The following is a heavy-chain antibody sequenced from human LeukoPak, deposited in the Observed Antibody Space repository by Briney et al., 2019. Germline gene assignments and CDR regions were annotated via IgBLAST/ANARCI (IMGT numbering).Heavy chain of an antibody. CDR2: IYYSGST. D-gene: IGHD3-22*01. Sequence: SETLSLTCTVSGGSIRSHYGSWIRQSPGRGLEWIGNIYYSGSTNYNPSLKSRVTISVDTSKNQFSLNLNSVTAADTAVYFCARVAHWHETSGVFDSWGQGTLVTVSS. J-gene: IGHJ4*02. CDR3: ARVAHWHETSGVFDS. V-gene: IGHV4-59*11. CDR1: GGSIRSHY.